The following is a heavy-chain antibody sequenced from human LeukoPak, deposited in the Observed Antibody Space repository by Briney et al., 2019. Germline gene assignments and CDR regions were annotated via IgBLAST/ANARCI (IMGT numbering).Heavy chain of an antibody. CDR1: GFTFSSYA. Sequence: GGSLRLSCAASGFTFSSYAMHWVRQAPGKGLEWVAVISYDGSNRYYADSVKGRFTISSDHSKNTLYLQMNSLRAEDTAVYYCARGSRTFDWLLSAYFDYWGRGTLVTVSS. J-gene: IGHJ4*02. D-gene: IGHD3-9*01. CDR2: ISYDGSNR. V-gene: IGHV3-30-3*01. CDR3: ARGSRTFDWLLSAYFDY.